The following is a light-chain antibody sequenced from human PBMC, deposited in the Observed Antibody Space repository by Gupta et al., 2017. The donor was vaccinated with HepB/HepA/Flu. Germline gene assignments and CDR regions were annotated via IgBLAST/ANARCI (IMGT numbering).Light chain of an antibody. CDR2: AAS. CDR3: QQSYSTPRALT. Sequence: DIQMTQSPSSLSASVGDRVTITCRASQSISSYLNWYQQKTGNAPKLLIYAASSLQSGVPSRFSGSGSGTDFTLTISSLQPEDFATYYCQQSYSTPRALTFGGGTKVEIK. V-gene: IGKV1-39*01. CDR1: QSISSY. J-gene: IGKJ4*01.